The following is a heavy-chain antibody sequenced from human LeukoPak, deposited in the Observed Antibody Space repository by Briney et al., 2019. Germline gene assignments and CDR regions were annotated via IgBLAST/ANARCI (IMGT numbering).Heavy chain of an antibody. CDR2: INPNSGGT. J-gene: IGHJ4*02. CDR3: ARNFFDTANRPYYFDC. D-gene: IGHD3-3*01. V-gene: IGHV1-2*02. CDR1: GYTFTGYY. Sequence: ASVKVSCKASGYTFTGYYMHWVRQAPGHGLEWMGWINPNSGGTNYAQKSQGRVTMTRDTSISTAYTELSRLRSDDTAVYYCARNFFDTANRPYYFDCGGQGSLVTVSS.